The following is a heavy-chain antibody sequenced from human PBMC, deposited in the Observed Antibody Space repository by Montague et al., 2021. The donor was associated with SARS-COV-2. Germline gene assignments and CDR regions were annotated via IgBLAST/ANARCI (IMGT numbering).Heavy chain of an antibody. CDR1: GFSLSTSVMR. Sequence: PALVKPTQTLTLTCTFSGFSLSTSVMRASWIRQPPGKALEWLARIDWDDDKFYSTSLKTRLTISKDTSKNQVVLTMTNMDPVDTATYYCARSYYDILTAYYTPFDYWGQGTLVTVSS. V-gene: IGHV2-70*04. CDR3: ARSYYDILTAYYTPFDY. CDR2: IDWDDDK. D-gene: IGHD3-9*01. J-gene: IGHJ4*02.